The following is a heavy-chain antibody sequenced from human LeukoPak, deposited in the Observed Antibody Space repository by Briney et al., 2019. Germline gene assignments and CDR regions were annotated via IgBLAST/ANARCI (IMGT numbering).Heavy chain of an antibody. CDR3: ARGPGYSYGGYFDY. CDR1: GYTFTGYY. CDR2: INPNSGGT. J-gene: IGHJ4*02. Sequence: ASVKVSCKASGYTFTGYYMHWVRQAPGQGLEWMGRINPNSGGTNYAQKFQGRVTMTRDTSISTVYMELSSLRSEDTAVYYCARGPGYSYGGYFDYWGQGTLVTVSS. D-gene: IGHD5-18*01. V-gene: IGHV1-2*06.